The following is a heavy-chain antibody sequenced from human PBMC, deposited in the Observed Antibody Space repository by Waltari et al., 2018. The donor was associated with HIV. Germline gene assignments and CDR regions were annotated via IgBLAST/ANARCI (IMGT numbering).Heavy chain of an antibody. CDR1: GYTFTSYG. J-gene: IGHJ4*02. Sequence: QVQLVQSGAEVKKPGASVKVSCKASGYTFTSYGISWVRQAPGQGLEWLGWISAYNGNTNYAQKLQGRVTMTTDTSTSTAYMELRSLRSDDTAVYYCAREIGSTRFLEWPPFDYWGQGTLVTVSS. D-gene: IGHD3-3*01. V-gene: IGHV1-18*01. CDR3: AREIGSTRFLEWPPFDY. CDR2: ISAYNGNT.